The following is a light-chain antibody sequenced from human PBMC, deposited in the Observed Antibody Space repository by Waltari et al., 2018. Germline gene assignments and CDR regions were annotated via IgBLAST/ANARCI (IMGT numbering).Light chain of an antibody. CDR1: QSIGNY. Sequence: DIQVTQSPSSLSAAVGDRVSIPCRASQSIGNYLNWYHQKPGKAPKLLIYSASSLQSGVPSRFSGSGSGTDFTLTITSLQPEDFAIYYCQETYSSPPSTFGQGTKVESK. J-gene: IGKJ1*01. CDR2: SAS. V-gene: IGKV1-39*01. CDR3: QETYSSPPST.